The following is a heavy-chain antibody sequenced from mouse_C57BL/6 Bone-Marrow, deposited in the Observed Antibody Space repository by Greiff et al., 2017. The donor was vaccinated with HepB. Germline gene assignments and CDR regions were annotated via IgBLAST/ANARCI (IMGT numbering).Heavy chain of an antibody. CDR2: IDPETGGT. D-gene: IGHD1-1*01. V-gene: IGHV1-15*01. Sequence: VQLQQPGAELVRPGASVTLSCKASGYTFTDYEMHWVKQTPVHGLEWIGAIDPETGGTAYNQKFKGKAILTADKSSSTAYMELRSLTSEDSAVYYSHYYGSRYYAMDYWGQGTSVTVSS. CDR3: HYYGSRYYAMDY. J-gene: IGHJ4*01. CDR1: GYTFTDYE.